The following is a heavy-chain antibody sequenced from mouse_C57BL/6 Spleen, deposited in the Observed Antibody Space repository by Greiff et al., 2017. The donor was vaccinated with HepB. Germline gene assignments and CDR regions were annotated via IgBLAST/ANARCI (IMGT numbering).Heavy chain of an antibody. Sequence: VQLQQSVAELVRPGASVKLSSTASGFNIKNTYMHWVKQKPEQGLEWIGRIDPANGNTKYAPKFQGKATITADTTSNTAYLQLSSLTSEDTAIYYCARGTAQATDYFDYWGQGTTLTVSS. D-gene: IGHD3-2*02. CDR3: ARGTAQATDYFDY. CDR2: IDPANGNT. CDR1: GFNIKNTY. V-gene: IGHV14-3*01. J-gene: IGHJ2*01.